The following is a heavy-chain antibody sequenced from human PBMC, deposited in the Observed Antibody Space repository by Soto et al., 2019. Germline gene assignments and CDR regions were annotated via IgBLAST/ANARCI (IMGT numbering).Heavy chain of an antibody. V-gene: IGHV3-23*01. CDR3: AKLLVLVVAAGSWFDP. CDR1: GFTFSSYA. D-gene: IGHD2-15*01. J-gene: IGHJ5*02. Sequence: EVQLLESGGGLVQPGGSLRLSCAASGFTFSSYAMSWVRQAPGKGLEWVSAISGSGGSTYYADSVKGRFTISRDNSKNTLYRQMNSLRAEDTAVYYCAKLLVLVVAAGSWFDPWGQGTLVTVSS. CDR2: ISGSGGST.